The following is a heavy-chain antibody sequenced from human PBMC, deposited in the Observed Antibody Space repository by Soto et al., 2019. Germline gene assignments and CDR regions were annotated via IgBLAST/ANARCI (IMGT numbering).Heavy chain of an antibody. CDR3: AKLRITIFGVVLGPIDY. V-gene: IGHV3-30*18. CDR1: GFTFSSYG. J-gene: IGHJ4*02. CDR2: ISYDGSNK. Sequence: GGSLRLSCAASGFTFSSYGMHWVRQAPGKGLEWVAVISYDGSNKYYADSVKGRFTISRDNSKNTLYLQMNSLRAEDTAVYYCAKLRITIFGVVLGPIDYWGQGTLVTV. D-gene: IGHD3-3*01.